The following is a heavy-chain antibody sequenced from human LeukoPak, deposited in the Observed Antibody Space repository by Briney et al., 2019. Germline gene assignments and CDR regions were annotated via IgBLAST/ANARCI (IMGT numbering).Heavy chain of an antibody. CDR2: INPSGAST. Sequence: ASVKVSGKASGYTFTNYYMHWVRQAPGQGLEWMGIINPSGASTGYAQKFQGRVTMTWDTSTSTVYMELSSLRSEDTAVYYCARFSSNWYSSFEYWGQGTLVTVSS. CDR3: ARFSSNWYSSFEY. V-gene: IGHV1-46*01. CDR1: GYTFTNYY. D-gene: IGHD6-13*01. J-gene: IGHJ4*02.